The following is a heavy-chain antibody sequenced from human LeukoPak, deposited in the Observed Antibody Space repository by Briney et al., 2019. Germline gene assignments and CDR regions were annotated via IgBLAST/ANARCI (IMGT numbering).Heavy chain of an antibody. J-gene: IGHJ6*03. Sequence: GGSLRLSCAASGSTVSSNYMSWVRQAPGKGLEWVSVIYSGVSTYYADSVKGRFTISRDNSKNMLYLQMNSLRDEDTAVYYCPRDRFSSTWGVNYMDVWGKGTTVTVSS. CDR3: PRDRFSSTWGVNYMDV. CDR2: IYSGVST. D-gene: IGHD6-13*01. CDR1: GSTVSSNY. V-gene: IGHV3-53*01.